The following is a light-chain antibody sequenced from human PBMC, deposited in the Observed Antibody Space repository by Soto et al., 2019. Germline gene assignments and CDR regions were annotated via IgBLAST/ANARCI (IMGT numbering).Light chain of an antibody. Sequence: QSALTQPPSASGSPGQSVTISCTGTISDVGGYNYVAWYQQHPGKAPKLMIYEVNQRPSGVPDRFSGSKSGSTASLTVSGLQAEDEDDYYCSSYAGSSTYVFGTGTKVTVL. J-gene: IGLJ1*01. CDR3: SSYAGSSTYV. V-gene: IGLV2-8*01. CDR1: ISDVGGYNY. CDR2: EVN.